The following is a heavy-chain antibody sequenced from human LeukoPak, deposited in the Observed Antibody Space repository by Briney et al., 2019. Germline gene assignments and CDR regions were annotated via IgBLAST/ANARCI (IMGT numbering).Heavy chain of an antibody. D-gene: IGHD2-15*01. Sequence: GGSLRLSCAASRFTFSTYWMSWVRQAPGKGLEWVANIKQDGSEKYYVDSVKGRFTISRDNAKKSLYLQMNSLRAEDTAVYYCARAVYCSDGGCFWYFDLWGRGTLVTVSS. J-gene: IGHJ2*01. CDR2: IKQDGSEK. CDR1: RFTFSTYW. CDR3: ARAVYCSDGGCFWYFDL. V-gene: IGHV3-7*01.